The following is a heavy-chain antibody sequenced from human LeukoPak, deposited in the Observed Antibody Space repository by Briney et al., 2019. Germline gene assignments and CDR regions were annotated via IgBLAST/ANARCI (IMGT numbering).Heavy chain of an antibody. D-gene: IGHD6-13*01. V-gene: IGHV3-33*01. CDR1: XFXFXSYG. CDR3: ARGYTGYSSSWYIDAFDI. Sequence: LSXXXXXFXFXSYGMHWVRQAPGKGLEWVAVIWYDGSNKYYADSVKGRFTISRDNSKNTLYLQMNSLRAEDTAVYYCARGYTGYSSSWYIDAFDIWGQGTMVTVSS. CDR2: IWYDGSNK. J-gene: IGHJ3*02.